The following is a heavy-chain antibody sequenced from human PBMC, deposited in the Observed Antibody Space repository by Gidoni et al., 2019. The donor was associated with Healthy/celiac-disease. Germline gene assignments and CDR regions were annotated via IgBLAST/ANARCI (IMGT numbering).Heavy chain of an antibody. Sequence: EVQLVESGGGLVQPGGSLRLSCAASGFTFSSYEMNWVRQAPGKGLEWVSYISSSGSTIYYADSVKGRFTISRDNAKNSLYLQMNSLRAEDTAVYYCARAGRSWTYYYGMDVWGQGTTVTVSS. CDR1: GFTFSSYE. J-gene: IGHJ6*02. CDR2: ISSSGSTI. V-gene: IGHV3-48*03. D-gene: IGHD6-13*01. CDR3: ARAGRSWTYYYGMDV.